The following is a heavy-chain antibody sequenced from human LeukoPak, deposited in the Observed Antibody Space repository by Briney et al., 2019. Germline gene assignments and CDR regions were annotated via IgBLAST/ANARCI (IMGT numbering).Heavy chain of an antibody. V-gene: IGHV3-74*01. CDR3: ARVSCDYTTCKYPFDY. CDR1: GFTFSSYW. Sequence: PGGSLRLSCAASGFTFSSYWMHWVRQAPGQGLEWLSRLSTDGSSTDYADSVKGRFTISRDNAKNTLYLQMNSLRAEDTAVYYCARVSCDYTTCKYPFDYWGQGTLVTVSS. J-gene: IGHJ4*02. D-gene: IGHD3-3*01. CDR2: LSTDGSST.